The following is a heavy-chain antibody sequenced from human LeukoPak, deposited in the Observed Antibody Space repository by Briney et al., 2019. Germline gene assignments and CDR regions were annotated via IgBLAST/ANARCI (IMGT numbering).Heavy chain of an antibody. V-gene: IGHV3-66*01. D-gene: IGHD4-17*01. CDR1: GFTVSSNY. CDR2: IYSGGST. Sequence: GGSLRLSCAASGFTVSSNYMSWVRQALGKGLEWVSVIYSGGSTYYADSVKGRFTISRDNSKNTLYLQMNSLRAEDTAVYYCAKDAPDYGDRQVDYWGQGTLVTVSS. J-gene: IGHJ4*02. CDR3: AKDAPDYGDRQVDY.